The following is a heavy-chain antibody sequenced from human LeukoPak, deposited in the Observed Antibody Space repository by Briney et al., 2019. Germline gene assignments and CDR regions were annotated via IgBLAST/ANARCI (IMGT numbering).Heavy chain of an antibody. D-gene: IGHD6-13*01. Sequence: ASVKVSCKASGYTFATYGFCWVRQAPGHGLEWMGWISANSGKTDYAQKLQGRVTMTTDTSTTTAYMELRSLRPDDTALYFCAKVAGDRMDHWGQGTLLTVSS. CDR2: ISANSGKT. V-gene: IGHV1-18*01. CDR3: AKVAGDRMDH. CDR1: GYTFATYG. J-gene: IGHJ4*02.